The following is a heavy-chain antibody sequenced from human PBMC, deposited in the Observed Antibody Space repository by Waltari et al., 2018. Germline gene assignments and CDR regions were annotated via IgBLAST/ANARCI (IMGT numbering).Heavy chain of an antibody. D-gene: IGHD6-13*01. CDR2: IKSKTDGGTT. CDR1: GFALSNGG. V-gene: IGHV3-15*01. J-gene: IGHJ4*02. CDR3: TTTSFVEQQLVLGWDY. Sequence: EVQLVESGGGLVKPGGSIRLSCAASGFALSNGGMRWVSRAPGKGLEWFVRIKSKTDGGTTDYAAPVKGRFTISRDDSKNTLYLQMNSLKTEDTAVYYCTTTSFVEQQLVLGWDYWGQGTLVTVSS.